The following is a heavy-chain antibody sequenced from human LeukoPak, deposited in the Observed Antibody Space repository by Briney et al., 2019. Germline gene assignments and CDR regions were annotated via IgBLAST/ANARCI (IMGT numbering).Heavy chain of an antibody. J-gene: IGHJ4*02. D-gene: IGHD2-2*01. Sequence: GGSLRLSCAASGFTFSSYSMNWVRQAPGKGLEWVSSISSSSSYIYYADSVKGRFTISRDNAKNSLYLQMNSLRAEDTAVYYCAKVRTEIAVPAALDYWGQGTLVTVSS. CDR2: ISSSSSYI. V-gene: IGHV3-21*04. CDR3: AKVRTEIAVPAALDY. CDR1: GFTFSSYS.